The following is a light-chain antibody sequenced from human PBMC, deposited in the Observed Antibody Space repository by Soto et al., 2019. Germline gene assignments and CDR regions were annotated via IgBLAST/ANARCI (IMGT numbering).Light chain of an antibody. CDR3: CSYAGSSTYV. J-gene: IGLJ1*01. V-gene: IGLV2-23*02. CDR2: EVS. Sequence: QSALTQPASVCGSPGQSITISCTGTSSDVGSYNLVSWYQQHPGKAPKLMIYEVSKRPSGVSNRFSGSKSGNTASLTISELQAEDEADYYCCSYAGSSTYVFGTGTKVTV. CDR1: SSDVGSYNL.